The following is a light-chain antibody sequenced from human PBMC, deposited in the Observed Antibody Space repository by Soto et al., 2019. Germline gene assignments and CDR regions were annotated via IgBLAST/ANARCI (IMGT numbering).Light chain of an antibody. CDR3: QQYGSWT. V-gene: IGKV3-20*01. CDR2: GAS. J-gene: IGKJ1*01. Sequence: VLTQSPGTLSLSPGERATLSFRASQSFSTNYLAWYQQRPGQAPRLLIYGASSRAAGIPDRFSGSGSGTDFTLTISRLEPEDFAVYYCQQYGSWTFGQGTKVDIK. CDR1: QSFSTNY.